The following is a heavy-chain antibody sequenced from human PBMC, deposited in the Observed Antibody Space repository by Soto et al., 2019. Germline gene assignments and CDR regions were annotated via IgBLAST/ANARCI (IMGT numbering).Heavy chain of an antibody. J-gene: IGHJ4*02. CDR2: IYFRGNS. D-gene: IGHD1-7*01. CDR3: ARSGGTNSWYGVFDF. CDR1: GDSITSSPYY. V-gene: IGHV4-30-4*01. Sequence: QVQLQQSGPGLVKPSQTLSVTCTVSGDSITSSPYYWSWVRQLPGRGLEWIGYIYFRGNSYYNPSLKSRXXXXXXXXXXXXXXXXXXXXXXXTALYFCARSGGTNSWYGVFDFWGQGTLVNVSS.